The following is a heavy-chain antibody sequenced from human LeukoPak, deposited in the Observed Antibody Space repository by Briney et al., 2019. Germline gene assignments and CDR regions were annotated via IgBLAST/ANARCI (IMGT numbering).Heavy chain of an antibody. CDR2: ISGSGGST. Sequence: GGSLRLSCAASGFXFSNYAMSWVRQAPAKGLEWVSGISGSGGSTYYADSVKGRFTISRDNSKNTLSLQMNSLRADDTAVYYCAKDRGVVRGDYWGQGTLVTVSS. V-gene: IGHV3-23*01. D-gene: IGHD2-21*01. CDR3: AKDRGVVRGDY. CDR1: GFXFSNYA. J-gene: IGHJ4*02.